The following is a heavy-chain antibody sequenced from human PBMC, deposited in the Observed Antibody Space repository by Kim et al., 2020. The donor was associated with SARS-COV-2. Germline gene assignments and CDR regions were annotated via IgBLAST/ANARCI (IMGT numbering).Heavy chain of an antibody. CDR1: GDSISSFY. CDR2: LSYDGNT. J-gene: IGHJ6*02. V-gene: IGHV4-59*01. CDR3: ARTAPRRSSTAYYFYGLDV. D-gene: IGHD3-22*01. Sequence: SETLSLTCTVSGDSISSFYWSWVRQPPGKGLEWVAFLSYDGNTNYNPSLKSRVTISRDTSKNQFSLRVTSVSAADTAVYFCARTAPRRSSTAYYFYGLDVWGQGATVIVSS.